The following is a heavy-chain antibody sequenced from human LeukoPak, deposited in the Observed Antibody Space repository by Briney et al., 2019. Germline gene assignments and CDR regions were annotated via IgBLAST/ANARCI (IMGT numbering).Heavy chain of an antibody. CDR1: GYTFSSYD. V-gene: IGHV1-8*01. D-gene: IGHD2-15*01. J-gene: IGHJ6*02. CDR3: ARVRGSYYYYGMDV. CDR2: MNPNSGNT. Sequence: ASVKVSCKASGYTFSSYDINWVRQATGQGLEWQGWMNPNSGNTGYAQKFQGRVTMTRNTSISTAYMELSSLRSEDTAVYYCARVRGSYYYYGMDVWGQGTTVTVSS.